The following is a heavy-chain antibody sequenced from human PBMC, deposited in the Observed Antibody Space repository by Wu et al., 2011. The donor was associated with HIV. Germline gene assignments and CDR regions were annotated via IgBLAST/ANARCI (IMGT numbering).Heavy chain of an antibody. D-gene: IGHD3-22*01. Sequence: QVQLIQSGSELKKPGAAVKVSCRAGGYSFSAHGISWVRQAPGEGLEWVGWISPHDGNTNYAQKFQGRLTLTTDASTRTTYMDLRSLKPDDTAIYYCAKEVQPYYYDGSGFLDGLDVWGQGTIGHRLL. V-gene: IGHV1-18*01. CDR2: ISPHDGNT. CDR3: AKEVQPYYYDGSGFLDGLDV. CDR1: GYSFSAHG. J-gene: IGHJ3*01.